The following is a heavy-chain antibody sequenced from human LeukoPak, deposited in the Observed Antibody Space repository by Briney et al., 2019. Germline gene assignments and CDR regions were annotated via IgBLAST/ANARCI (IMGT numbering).Heavy chain of an antibody. V-gene: IGHV3-53*01. CDR1: GFTVSSNY. J-gene: IGHJ6*02. CDR3: ANPPIFGVVMWYYGMDV. D-gene: IGHD3-3*01. Sequence: GGSLRLSCAASGFTVSSNYMSWVRQAPGKGLEWVSVIYSGGSTYYADSVKGRFTISRDNSKNTLYLQMNSLRAEDTAVYYCANPPIFGVVMWYYGMDVWGQGTTVTVSS. CDR2: IYSGGST.